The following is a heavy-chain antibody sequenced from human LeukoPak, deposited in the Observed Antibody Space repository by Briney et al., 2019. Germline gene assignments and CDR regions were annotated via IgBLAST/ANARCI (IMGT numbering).Heavy chain of an antibody. D-gene: IGHD2-2*01. CDR2: IRSKAYGGTT. J-gene: IGHJ5*02. CDR3: TRVEYCSGTSCSGYNWFDP. V-gene: IGHV3-49*03. CDR1: GFTYGAYA. Sequence: GGSLRLSCTASGFTYGAYAMSWFRQAPGKAREGVGFIRSKAYGGTTAYAASVKGRFNIPRDDSKSIAYLQMNRLKTWDTAVYYCTRVEYCSGTSCSGYNWFDPWGQGTLVTVSS.